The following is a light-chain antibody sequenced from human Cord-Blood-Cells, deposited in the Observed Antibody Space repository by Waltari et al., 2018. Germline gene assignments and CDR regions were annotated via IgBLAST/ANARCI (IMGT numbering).Light chain of an antibody. J-gene: IGLJ3*02. CDR3: QSYDSSNWV. Sequence: NFMLTQPHPVSASPGKKVTITFTGRSGTIASNSAQWYQQRPGSAPTTVIYEDNQRPSGVPDRFSGSIDSSSNSASLTISGLKTEDEADYYCQSYDSSNWVFGGGTKLTVL. V-gene: IGLV6-57*02. CDR2: EDN. CDR1: SGTIASNS.